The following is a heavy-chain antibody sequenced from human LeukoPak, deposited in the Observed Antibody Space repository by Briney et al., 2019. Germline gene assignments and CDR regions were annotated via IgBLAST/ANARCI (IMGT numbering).Heavy chain of an antibody. CDR1: GGTFSSYA. V-gene: IGHV1-69*04. D-gene: IGHD6-13*01. CDR3: ARTPGIAAAGDYYYYYGMDV. J-gene: IGHJ6*02. CDR2: IIPILGIA. Sequence: SVKVSCKASGGTFSSYAISWVRQAPGQGLEWMGRIIPILGIANYAQKFQGRVTITADKSTSTAYMELSSLRSEDTAVYYCARTPGIAAAGDYYYYYGMDVWGQGTTVTVSS.